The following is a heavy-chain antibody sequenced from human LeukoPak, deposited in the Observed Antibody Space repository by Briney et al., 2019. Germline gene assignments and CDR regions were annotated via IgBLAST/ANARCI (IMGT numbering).Heavy chain of an antibody. CDR3: AREGVLLWFGESYYFDY. CDR1: GFTFGSYW. D-gene: IGHD3-10*01. V-gene: IGHV3-7*01. CDR2: IKQDGSEK. J-gene: IGHJ4*02. Sequence: PGGSLRLSCAASGFTFGSYWMSWVRQAPGKGLEWVANIKQDGSEKYYVDSVKGRFTISRDNAKNSLYLQMNSLRAEDTAVYYCAREGVLLWFGESYYFDYWGQGTLVTVSS.